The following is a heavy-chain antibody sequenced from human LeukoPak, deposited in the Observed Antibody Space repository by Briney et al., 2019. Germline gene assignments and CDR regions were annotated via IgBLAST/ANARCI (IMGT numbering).Heavy chain of an antibody. D-gene: IGHD3-22*01. J-gene: IGHJ4*02. V-gene: IGHV1-8*03. CDR2: LNTKNIKT. CDR1: RYTLPRYV. Sequence: ASVKVSCKTSRYTLPRYVINWVRQVTGQGIMCIISLNTKNIKTSHAQKFQLRVTLTRDIFISIVYMQLTILRSEYTTMYFWARVDGSPDYWGQGTVVSVS. CDR3: ARVDGSPDY.